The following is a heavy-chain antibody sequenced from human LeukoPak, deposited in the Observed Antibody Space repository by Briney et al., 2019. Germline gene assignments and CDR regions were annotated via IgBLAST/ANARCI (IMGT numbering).Heavy chain of an antibody. CDR2: INHSGST. Sequence: SETLSLTCAVYGGSFSGYYWSWIRQPPGKGLEWIGEINHSGSTNYNPSLKSRVTISVDTSKSQFSLKLSSVTAADTAVYYCARAQRLRYFDWLHYFDYWGQGTLVTVSS. V-gene: IGHV4-34*01. CDR3: ARAQRLRYFDWLHYFDY. D-gene: IGHD3-9*01. J-gene: IGHJ4*02. CDR1: GGSFSGYY.